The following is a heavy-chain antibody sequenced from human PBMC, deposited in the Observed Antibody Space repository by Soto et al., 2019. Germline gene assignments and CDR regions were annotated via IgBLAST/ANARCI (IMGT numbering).Heavy chain of an antibody. Sequence: PGGSLRLSCTVSGLTFSNYEMNWVRQAPGKGLEWVSYISSSGSTIYYADSVKGRFTMSRDNAKKSLYLQMNSLRAEDTAVYYCARDLPGYCTTTDCYSYFDYWGQGTLVTVSS. CDR1: GLTFSNYE. CDR3: ARDLPGYCTTTDCYSYFDY. D-gene: IGHD2-2*02. J-gene: IGHJ4*02. V-gene: IGHV3-48*03. CDR2: ISSSGSTI.